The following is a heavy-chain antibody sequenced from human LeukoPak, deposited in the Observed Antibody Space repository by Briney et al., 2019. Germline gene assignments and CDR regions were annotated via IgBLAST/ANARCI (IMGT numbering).Heavy chain of an antibody. CDR2: INPNSGGT. J-gene: IGHJ5*02. D-gene: IGHD2-2*01. CDR1: GYTFTGYY. Sequence: GPSVKVSCKASGYTFTGYYMHWVRQAPGQGLEWMGWINPNSGGTNYAQKFQGRATMTRDTSISTAYMELSRLRSDDTAVYYCARARRHCSSTSCYRTGFDPWGQGTLVTVSS. CDR3: ARARRHCSSTSCYRTGFDP. V-gene: IGHV1-2*02.